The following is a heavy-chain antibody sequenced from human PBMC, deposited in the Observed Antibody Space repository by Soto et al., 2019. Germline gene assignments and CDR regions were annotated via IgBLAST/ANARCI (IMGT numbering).Heavy chain of an antibody. J-gene: IGHJ4*01. Sequence: GGSLRLSCAASGFTFSRYAMGWVRQAPGKGLEWVSVISGSGGKINYADSVKGRFTISRDNSTNTLYLQMNSLRVEDTAVYNGATQDLRVTKGTTWGQGTLVTVSS. CDR2: ISGSGGKI. V-gene: IGHV3-23*01. CDR3: ATQDLRVTKGTT. CDR1: GFTFSRYA. D-gene: IGHD1-1*01.